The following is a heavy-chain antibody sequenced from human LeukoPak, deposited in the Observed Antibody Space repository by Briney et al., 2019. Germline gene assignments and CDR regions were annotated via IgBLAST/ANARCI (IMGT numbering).Heavy chain of an antibody. J-gene: IGHJ4*02. CDR1: GLTFSSYW. CDR2: SNNDVTGT. CDR3: VSHSTSSSSWHSFDY. V-gene: IGHV3-74*01. D-gene: IGHD6-13*01. Sequence: PGGSLRLSCAASGLTFSSYWMHWVRQAPGKGLVWVSRSNNDVTGTTYADSVKGRFTISGDNAKNTLYLQMNSLRAEDTAVYYCVSHSTSSSSWHSFDYWGQGTLVTVSS.